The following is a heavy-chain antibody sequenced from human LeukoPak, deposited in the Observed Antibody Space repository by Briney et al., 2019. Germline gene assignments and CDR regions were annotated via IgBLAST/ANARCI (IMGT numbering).Heavy chain of an antibody. D-gene: IGHD3-10*01. Sequence: GESLKISCKGSGYSFTSYWIGWVRQMPGKGLEWMGIIYPGDSDTRYSPSSQGQVTISADKSISTAYLQWSSLKASDTAMYYCASYGSGSSYPYYYYGMDVWGQGTTVTVSS. CDR2: IYPGDSDT. CDR3: ASYGSGSSYPYYYYGMDV. J-gene: IGHJ6*02. V-gene: IGHV5-51*01. CDR1: GYSFTSYW.